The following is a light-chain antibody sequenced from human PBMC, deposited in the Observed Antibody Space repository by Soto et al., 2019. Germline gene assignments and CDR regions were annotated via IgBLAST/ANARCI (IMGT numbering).Light chain of an antibody. CDR3: CSYAGRDTLYV. V-gene: IGLV2-11*01. J-gene: IGLJ1*01. CDR1: STDVGGYNY. Sequence: SALTQPRSVSVSPGQSVTISCTGTSTDVGGYNYVSWYQQHPGKVPKLMLYDVSKRPSGAPDRFSGSKPGNTASLTISGLQAEDEADYYCCSYAGRDTLYVFGSGTKVTVL. CDR2: DVS.